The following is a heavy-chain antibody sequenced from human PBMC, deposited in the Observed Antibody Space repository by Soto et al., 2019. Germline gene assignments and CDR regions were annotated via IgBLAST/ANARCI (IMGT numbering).Heavy chain of an antibody. D-gene: IGHD2-21*01. J-gene: IGHJ2*01. CDR1: GGTFSSYA. Sequence: QVQLVQSGAEVKKPGSSVKASCKASGGTFSSYAISGVRQAPGQGIEWMGGIIPIFGTANYAQKFQGRVTITADESTSTAYMELSSLRSEDTAVYYCARDLSDGYNPYWYFDLWGRGTLVTVSS. CDR2: IIPIFGTA. CDR3: ARDLSDGYNPYWYFDL. V-gene: IGHV1-69*01.